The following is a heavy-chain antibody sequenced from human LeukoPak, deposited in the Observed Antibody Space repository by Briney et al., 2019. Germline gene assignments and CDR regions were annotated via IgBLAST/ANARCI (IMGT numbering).Heavy chain of an antibody. CDR1: GGSISSGSYY. CDR3: ARELATMLYYFDY. CDR2: IYTSGST. J-gene: IGHJ4*02. Sequence: KTSETLSLTCTVSGGSISSGSYYWSWIRQPAGKGLEWIGRIYTSGSTNYNPSLKSRVTISVDTSKNQFSLKLSSVTAADTAVYYCARELATMLYYFDYWGQGTLSPSPQ. V-gene: IGHV4-61*02. D-gene: IGHD5-24*01.